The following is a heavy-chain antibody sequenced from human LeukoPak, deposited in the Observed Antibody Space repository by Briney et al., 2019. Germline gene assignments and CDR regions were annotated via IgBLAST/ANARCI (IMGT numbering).Heavy chain of an antibody. Sequence: SETLSLTCTVSDGSISTSSYYLGWIRQPPGKGLEWIGYIYTSGGTNYNPSLKSRVTISVDTSKNQFSLKLNSVTAADTAVYYCMRQRHADIVGTTVFDYWGQGTLVTVYS. D-gene: IGHD1-1*01. CDR2: IYTSGGT. CDR3: MRQRHADIVGTTVFDY. J-gene: IGHJ4*02. CDR1: DGSISTSSYY. V-gene: IGHV4-61*05.